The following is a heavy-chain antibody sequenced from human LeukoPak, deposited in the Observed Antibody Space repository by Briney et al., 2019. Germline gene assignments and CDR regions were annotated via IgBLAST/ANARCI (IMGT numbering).Heavy chain of an antibody. CDR1: GFTFSSYG. CDR3: ATDGDYDWNYKSGFDY. D-gene: IGHD1-7*01. CDR2: ISYDGSNK. Sequence: GGSLRLSCAASGFTFSSYGMHWVRQAPGKGLEWVAVISYDGSNKYYADSVKGRFTISRDNAKNSLYLQMNSLRAEDTAVYYCATDGDYDWNYKSGFDYWGQGTLVTVSS. V-gene: IGHV3-30*03. J-gene: IGHJ4*02.